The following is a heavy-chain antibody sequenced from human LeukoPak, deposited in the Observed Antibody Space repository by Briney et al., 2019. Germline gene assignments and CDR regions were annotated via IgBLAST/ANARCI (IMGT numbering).Heavy chain of an antibody. V-gene: IGHV4-34*12. CDR1: GGSSSGYY. CDR3: ARAYYVWGSYRSRTYFDY. D-gene: IGHD3-16*02. J-gene: IGHJ4*02. CDR2: IIHSGST. Sequence: PETLSLTCAVYGGSSSGYYWSWIRHPPGGGREWIGEIIHSGSTNYNPYLRSRVTIAVDTSKNQFSLELSSVTAAEPAVYYCARAYYVWGSYRSRTYFDYWGQGTLVTVSS.